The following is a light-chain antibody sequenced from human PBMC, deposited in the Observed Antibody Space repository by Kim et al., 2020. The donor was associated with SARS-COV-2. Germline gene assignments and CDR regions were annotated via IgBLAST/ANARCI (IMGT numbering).Light chain of an antibody. CDR2: DTF. CDR1: HDISIS. J-gene: IGKJ4*01. V-gene: IGKV1-16*01. Sequence: ASVGDRVVITCRASHDISISLAWFQQQPGKAPRSLIYDTFNLQSGVPSRISGARSGTDFTLTINSLQPEDIATYYCQHYYRYPPRFGGGTKVDIK. CDR3: QHYYRYPPR.